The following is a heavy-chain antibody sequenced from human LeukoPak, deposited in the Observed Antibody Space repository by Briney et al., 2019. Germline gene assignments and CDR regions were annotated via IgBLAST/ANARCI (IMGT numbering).Heavy chain of an antibody. J-gene: IGHJ4*02. CDR2: IYHSGST. V-gene: IGHV4-4*02. D-gene: IGHD6-13*01. CDR1: GGSISSSNW. Sequence: SETLSLTCAVSGGSISSSNWWSWVRQPPGKGLEWIGEIYHSGSTNYNPSLKSRVTISVDKSKNQFSLKLSSVTAAGTAVYYCASQPLNIAAAGYFDYWGQGTLVTVSS. CDR3: ASQPLNIAAAGYFDY.